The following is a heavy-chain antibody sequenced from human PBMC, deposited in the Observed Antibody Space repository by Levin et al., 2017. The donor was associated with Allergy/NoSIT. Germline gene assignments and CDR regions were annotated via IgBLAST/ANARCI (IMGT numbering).Heavy chain of an antibody. CDR1: GFTFSSYS. J-gene: IGHJ2*01. CDR3: ARENFMITFGGVISYWYFDL. CDR2: ISSSSSYI. D-gene: IGHD3-16*02. V-gene: IGHV3-21*01. Sequence: PGGSLRLSCAASGFTFSSYSMNWVRQAPGKGLEWVSSISSSSSYIYYADSVKGRFTISRDNAKNSLYLQMNSLRAEDTAVYYCARENFMITFGGVISYWYFDLWGRGTLVTVSS.